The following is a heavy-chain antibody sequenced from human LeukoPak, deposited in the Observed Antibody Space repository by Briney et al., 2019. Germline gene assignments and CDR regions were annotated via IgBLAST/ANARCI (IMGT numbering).Heavy chain of an antibody. CDR3: ARGSEIAAAGTGYYFDY. J-gene: IGHJ4*02. CDR2: INHSGST. Sequence: SETLSLTCAVYGGSFSGYYWSWIRQPPGKGLEWIGEINHSGSTNYNPSLESRVTISVDTSKNQFSLKLSSVTAADTAVYYCARGSEIAAAGTGYYFDYWGQGTLVTVSS. CDR1: GGSFSGYY. V-gene: IGHV4-34*01. D-gene: IGHD6-13*01.